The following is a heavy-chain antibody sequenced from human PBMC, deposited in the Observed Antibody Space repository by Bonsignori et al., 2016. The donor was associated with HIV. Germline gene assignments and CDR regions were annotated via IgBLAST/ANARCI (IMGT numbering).Heavy chain of an antibody. V-gene: IGHV4-34*01. CDR2: INHYERT. CDR3: ARHNYHDSSGYYAY. J-gene: IGHJ4*02. D-gene: IGHD3-22*01. Sequence: QVQLQQWGAGLLKPSETLSLTCGVYGGSLSDYYWTWIRQPPGKRLEWIGEINHYERTNYNPSLKSRVTISLDMSKKQFSLRLSSVTAADTAVYYCARHNYHDSSGYYAYWGPGT. CDR1: GGSLSDYY.